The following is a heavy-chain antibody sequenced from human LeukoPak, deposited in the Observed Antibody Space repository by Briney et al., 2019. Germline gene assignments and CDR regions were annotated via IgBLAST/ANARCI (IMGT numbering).Heavy chain of an antibody. J-gene: IGHJ4*02. CDR2: MYYTGTT. CDR3: ARIGRGTYYTHFDY. Sequence: PSETLSLTCTVSGGSISSSNYYRGWIRQPPGKGLEWIGSMYYTGTTYYKPSLKSRVTISEDTSKNQFSLKLSSVTAADTAVYYCARIGRGTYYTHFDYWGQGTLVTVSS. D-gene: IGHD3-10*01. CDR1: GGSISSSNYY. V-gene: IGHV4-39*01.